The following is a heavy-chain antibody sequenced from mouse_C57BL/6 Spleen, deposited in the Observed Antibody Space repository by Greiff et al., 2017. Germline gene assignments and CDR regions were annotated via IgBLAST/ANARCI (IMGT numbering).Heavy chain of an antibody. D-gene: IGHD3-3*01. Sequence: VQLQQSGPELVKPGASVKISCKASGYAFSSSWMNWVRRRPGRGLEGMGRIYPGDGETNYNGKFKGKATLTADKSSSTAYMQLSSLTSEDSAVYFCARSRGTPDYWGQGTTLTVSS. J-gene: IGHJ2*01. CDR1: GYAFSSSW. CDR2: IYPGDGET. CDR3: ARSRGTPDY. V-gene: IGHV1-82*01.